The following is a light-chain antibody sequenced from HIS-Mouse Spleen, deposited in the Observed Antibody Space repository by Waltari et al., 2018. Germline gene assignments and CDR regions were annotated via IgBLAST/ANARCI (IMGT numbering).Light chain of an antibody. Sequence: SYELTQPPSVSVSPGQTARITCAGDALPRQYAYWYQQKPGPAPVLVIYNDSERPSGIPERFSGSSSGTTVTLTISGVQAEDEADYYCQSADSSGTYVFGTGTKVTVL. CDR1: ALPRQY. CDR2: NDS. J-gene: IGLJ1*01. V-gene: IGLV3-25*03. CDR3: QSADSSGTYV.